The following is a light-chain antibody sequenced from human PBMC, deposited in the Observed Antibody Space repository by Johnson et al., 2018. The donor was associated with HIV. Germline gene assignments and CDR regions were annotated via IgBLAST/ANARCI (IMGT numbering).Light chain of an antibody. CDR1: SSNIGNNY. CDR2: DTI. Sequence: QSVLTQPPSVSAAPGQKVTISCSGSSSNIGNNYVSWYQQVPGTAPRLVIYDTIKRHSGIPDRFSGSKSGTSATLGITGLQTGDEADYYCGTWDNSLSTGGVFGTGTKLT. CDR3: GTWDNSLSTGGV. J-gene: IGLJ1*01. V-gene: IGLV1-51*01.